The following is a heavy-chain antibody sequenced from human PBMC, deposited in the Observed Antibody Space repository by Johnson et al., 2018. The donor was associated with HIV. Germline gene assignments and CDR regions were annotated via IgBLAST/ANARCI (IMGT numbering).Heavy chain of an antibody. J-gene: IGHJ3*02. Sequence: VQLVESGGDLIQPGGSLRLSCAASGFTVSSTYMSWVRQAPGKGLEWLSVLYSDGRTYYADSVKGRFTISSDGSKNTLFLQINSLRAEDTAVYYCARRCSSSSCSHGAFDIWGQGTMVTVSS. CDR1: GFTVSSTY. V-gene: IGHV3-53*01. CDR3: ARRCSSSSCSHGAFDI. CDR2: LYSDGRT. D-gene: IGHD2-2*01.